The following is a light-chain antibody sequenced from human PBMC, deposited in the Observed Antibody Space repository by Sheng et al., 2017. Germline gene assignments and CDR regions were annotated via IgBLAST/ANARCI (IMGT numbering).Light chain of an antibody. CDR3: QQYHSSPFT. Sequence: EIVLTQSPGTLSVSPGERATLSCRASQSFSSSYLTWYQQKPGQAPRLLIYGASTRATGIPDRFSGSGSGTDFTLTIDRMEPEDFAVYYCQQYHSSPFTFGPGTKVDIK. CDR2: GAS. CDR1: QSFSSSY. J-gene: IGKJ3*01. V-gene: IGKV3-20*01.